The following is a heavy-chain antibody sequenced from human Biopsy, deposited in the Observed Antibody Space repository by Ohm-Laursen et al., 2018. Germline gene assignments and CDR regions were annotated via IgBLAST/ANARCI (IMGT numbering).Heavy chain of an antibody. Sequence: SDTLSLTCTVSGGSISSYYWMWIRQPPGKGLEWIGYIHHAQSATYSPSLKSRVTISVDTSKNQFSLKMTSVTAADTAVYYCARGGQWPRSHLNGFDPWGQGTLVTVSS. D-gene: IGHD6-19*01. CDR3: ARGGQWPRSHLNGFDP. CDR2: IHHAQSA. V-gene: IGHV4-59*07. CDR1: GGSISSYY. J-gene: IGHJ5*02.